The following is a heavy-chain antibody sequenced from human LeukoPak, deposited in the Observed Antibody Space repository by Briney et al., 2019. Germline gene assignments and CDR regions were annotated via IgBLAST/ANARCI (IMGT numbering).Heavy chain of an antibody. V-gene: IGHV4-34*01. CDR1: GGSFSGYY. CDR2: INHSGST. J-gene: IGHJ4*02. CDR3: TRNRGYYVNDY. Sequence: SSETLSLTCAVYGGSFSGYYWSWIRQLPGKGLEWIGEINHSGSTNYNPSLKSRVTISADTSENQFSLKVSSVTAADTAVYYCTRNRGYYVNDYWGQGILVTVSS. D-gene: IGHD1-26*01.